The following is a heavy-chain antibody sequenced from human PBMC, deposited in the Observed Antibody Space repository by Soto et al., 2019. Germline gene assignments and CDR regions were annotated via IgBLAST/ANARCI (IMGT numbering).Heavy chain of an antibody. CDR2: INAGNGNT. CDR3: ARGTLLISTSGMDV. V-gene: IGHV1-3*05. CDR1: GYTFTSYA. Sequence: QVQLVQSGAEEKKPGASVKVSCKASGYTFTSYAMHWVRQAPGQRLEWMGWINAGNGNTKYSQKFQGRVTITRDTAASTAYMELSSLRSEDTAVYYCARGTLLISTSGMDVWGQGTTVTVSS. D-gene: IGHD2-2*01. J-gene: IGHJ6*02.